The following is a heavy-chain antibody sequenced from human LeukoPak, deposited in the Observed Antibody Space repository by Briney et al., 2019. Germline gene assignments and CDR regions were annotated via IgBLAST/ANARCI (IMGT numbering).Heavy chain of an antibody. Sequence: GGSLRLSCAASGFIFNSYGMSWVRQAPGEGVEWISSITGSTHTTYYGDSVKGRFTVSRDNSRNTLYLQMNSLRAEDTAVYYCAKDQLNRFCSAGSCSVTHDFWGQGTLVTVSS. J-gene: IGHJ4*02. V-gene: IGHV3-23*01. CDR1: GFIFNSYG. CDR3: AKDQLNRFCSAGSCSVTHDF. CDR2: ITGSTHTT. D-gene: IGHD2-15*01.